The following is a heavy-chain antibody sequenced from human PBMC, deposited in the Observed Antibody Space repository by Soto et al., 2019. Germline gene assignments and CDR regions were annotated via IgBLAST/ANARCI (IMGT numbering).Heavy chain of an antibody. V-gene: IGHV3-48*02. CDR1: GFTFSSYS. D-gene: IGHD6-19*01. CDR2: ISSSSSTI. J-gene: IGHJ4*02. CDR3: ARDRSSSGWYIDY. Sequence: GGSLRLSCAASGFTFSSYSMNWVRQAPGKGLEWVSYISSSSSTIYYADSVKGRFTISRDNAKNSLYPQMNSLRDEDTAVYYCARDRSSSGWYIDYWGQGTLVTVSS.